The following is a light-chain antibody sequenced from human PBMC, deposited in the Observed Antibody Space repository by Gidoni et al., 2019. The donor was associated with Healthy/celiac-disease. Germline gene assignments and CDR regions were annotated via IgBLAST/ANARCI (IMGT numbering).Light chain of an antibody. Sequence: EIVLTQSPATLSLSPGERATLSCRASQSVSSYLAWYQQKPGQAPRLLIYDASNRATGIPARFSGSGSGTDFTLTISSLAPEDFAVYYCQQRSNWPTFGPGTKVEIK. CDR3: QQRSNWPT. CDR2: DAS. CDR1: QSVSSY. J-gene: IGKJ3*01. V-gene: IGKV3-11*01.